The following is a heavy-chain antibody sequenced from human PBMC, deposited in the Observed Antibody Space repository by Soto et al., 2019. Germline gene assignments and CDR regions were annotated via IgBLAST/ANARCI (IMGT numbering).Heavy chain of an antibody. CDR1: GGSFSGYY. J-gene: IGHJ5*02. CDR3: ARRPEGDFWSGYYGDNWFDP. V-gene: IGHV4-34*01. Sequence: SETLSLTCAVYGGSFSGYYWSWIRQPPGKGLEWIGEINHSGSTNYNPSLKSRVTISVDMSKNQFSLKLSSVTAADTAVYYCARRPEGDFWSGYYGDNWFDPWGQGTLVTVSS. CDR2: INHSGST. D-gene: IGHD3-3*01.